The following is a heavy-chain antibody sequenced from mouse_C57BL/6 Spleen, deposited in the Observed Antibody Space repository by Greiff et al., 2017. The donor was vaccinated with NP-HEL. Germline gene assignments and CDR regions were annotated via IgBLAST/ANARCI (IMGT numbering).Heavy chain of an antibody. CDR1: GYTFTSYW. Sequence: QVQLKQPGAELVKPGASVKLSCKASGYTFTSYWMHWVKQRPGQGLEWIGMIHPNSGSTNYNEKFKSKATLTVDKSSSTAYMQLSSLTSEDSAVYYCARDYSNGAWFAYWGQGTLVTVSA. CDR3: ARDYSNGAWFAY. J-gene: IGHJ3*01. V-gene: IGHV1-64*01. D-gene: IGHD2-5*01. CDR2: IHPNSGST.